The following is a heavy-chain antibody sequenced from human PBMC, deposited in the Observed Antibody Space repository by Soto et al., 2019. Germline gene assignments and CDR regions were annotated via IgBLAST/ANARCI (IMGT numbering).Heavy chain of an antibody. V-gene: IGHV4-31*03. D-gene: IGHD1-26*01. CDR2: IYYSGST. Sequence: VQLQESGPGPVKPSQTLSLTCTVSGGSISSGGYYWSWIRQHPGKGLEWIGYIYYSGSTYYNPSLKSRVTIPVDTSKIQISLKLSSVPAADTAVYYWARGRGPWTNFDYWGPGTLVTVYS. CDR1: GGSISSGGYY. CDR3: ARGRGPWTNFDY. J-gene: IGHJ4*02.